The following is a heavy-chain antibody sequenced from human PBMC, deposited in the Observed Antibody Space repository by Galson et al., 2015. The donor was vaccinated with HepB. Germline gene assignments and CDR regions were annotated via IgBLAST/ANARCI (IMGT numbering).Heavy chain of an antibody. J-gene: IGHJ4*02. V-gene: IGHV3-30*18. CDR1: GFTFSSYG. D-gene: IGHD6-13*01. CDR3: AKEGEAAAAAPGDY. Sequence: SLRLSCAASGFTFSSYGMHWVRQAPGKGLEWVAVISYDGSNKYYADSVKGRFTISRDNSKNTLYLQMNSLRAEDTAVYYCAKEGEAAAAAPGDYWGQGTLVTVSS. CDR2: ISYDGSNK.